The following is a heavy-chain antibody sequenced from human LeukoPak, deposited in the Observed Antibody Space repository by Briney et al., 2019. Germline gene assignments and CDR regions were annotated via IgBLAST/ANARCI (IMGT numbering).Heavy chain of an antibody. CDR3: AKRPGYYYDSSGYSQPTDY. D-gene: IGHD3-22*01. CDR2: ISGSGGST. V-gene: IGHV3-23*01. CDR1: GFTFSSYA. J-gene: IGHJ4*02. Sequence: GGSLRLSCAASGFTFSSYAMSWVRQAPGKGLEWVSAISGSGGSTYYADSVKGRFTISRDNSKNTLYLQMNSLRAEDTAVYYCAKRPGYYYDSSGYSQPTDYWGQGTLVTVSS.